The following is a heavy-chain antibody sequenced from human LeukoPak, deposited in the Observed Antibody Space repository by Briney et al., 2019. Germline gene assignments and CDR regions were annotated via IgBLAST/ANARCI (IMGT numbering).Heavy chain of an antibody. D-gene: IGHD3-9*01. J-gene: IGHJ4*02. V-gene: IGHV3-48*01. CDR1: GFTFSSYI. CDR2: ISSSSSTI. CDR3: ARDAYDILTGYDY. Sequence: GGSLRLSCAASGFTFSSYIMNWVRQAPGKGLEWVSYISSSSSTIYYADSVKGRFTISRDNAKNSLYLQMNSLRAEDTAVYYCARDAYDILTGYDYWGQGTLVAVSS.